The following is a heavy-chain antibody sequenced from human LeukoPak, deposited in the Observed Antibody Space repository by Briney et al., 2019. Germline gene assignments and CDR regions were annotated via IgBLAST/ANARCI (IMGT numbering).Heavy chain of an antibody. D-gene: IGHD4-11*01. CDR1: GGSISSGSYY. J-gene: IGHJ4*02. CDR3: ARESGYSNYYFDY. Sequence: SETMSLTCPVAGGSISSGSYYWSWIRQPAGKGLEWIGRTYTSGSTNYNPSLKSRVTISVDTSKNQFSLKLSSVTAAHTAVYYCARESGYSNYYFDYWGQGTLVTVSS. CDR2: TYTSGST. V-gene: IGHV4-61*02.